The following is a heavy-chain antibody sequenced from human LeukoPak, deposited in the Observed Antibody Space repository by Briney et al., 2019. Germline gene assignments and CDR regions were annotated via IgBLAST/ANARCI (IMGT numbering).Heavy chain of an antibody. CDR2: IYYSGST. D-gene: IGHD2-2*02. J-gene: IGHJ3*02. CDR3: ARDRNTLGAFDI. V-gene: IGHV4-59*01. CDR1: GGSISSYY. Sequence: PSETLSLTCTVSGGSISSYYWSWIGQPPGKGLEWIGYIYYSGSTNYNPSLKSRVTISVDTSKNQFPLKLSSVTAADTAVYYCARDRNTLGAFDIWGQGTMVTVSS.